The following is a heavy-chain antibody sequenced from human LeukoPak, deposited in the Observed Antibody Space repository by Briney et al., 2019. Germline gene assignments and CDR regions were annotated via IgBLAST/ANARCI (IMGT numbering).Heavy chain of an antibody. CDR2: IKSKTDGGTT. V-gene: IGHV3-15*07. Sequence: GGSLRLSCAASGFTFSNAWMNWVRQAPGKGLEWVGRIKSKTDGGTTDYAAPVKGRFTISRDDSKNTLCLQMNSLKTEDTAVYYCSTTYYYDSSEGYWGQGTLVTVSS. D-gene: IGHD3-22*01. CDR3: STTYYYDSSEGY. J-gene: IGHJ4*02. CDR1: GFTFSNAW.